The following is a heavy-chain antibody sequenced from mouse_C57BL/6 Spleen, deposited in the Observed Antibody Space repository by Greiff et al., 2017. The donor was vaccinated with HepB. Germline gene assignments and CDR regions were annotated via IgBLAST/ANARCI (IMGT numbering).Heavy chain of an antibody. Sequence: VHVKQSGAELVKPGASVKLSCTASGFNIKDYYMHWVKQRTEQGLEWIGRIDPEDGDTKYAPKFQGKATITADTSSNTAYLQLSSLTSEDTAVYYCASSGYDGYYGVVCWGQGTTLTVSS. D-gene: IGHD2-3*01. CDR3: ASSGYDGYYGVVC. CDR1: GFNIKDYY. V-gene: IGHV14-2*01. J-gene: IGHJ2*01. CDR2: IDPEDGDT.